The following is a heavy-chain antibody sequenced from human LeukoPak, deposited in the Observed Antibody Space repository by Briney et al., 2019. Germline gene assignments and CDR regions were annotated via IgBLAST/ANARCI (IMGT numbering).Heavy chain of an antibody. CDR2: IYTGGNT. V-gene: IGHV3-53*01. CDR3: ARGRPPYYFDY. CDR1: GFPVSSNY. Sequence: QPGGSLRLSCTASGFPVSSNYMTWVRQAPGKGLEWVSVIYTGGNTDHADSVQGRFTLSRDNSKNTPYLHMNSLRVEDTAVYYCARGRPPYYFDYWGQGTLVTVSS. J-gene: IGHJ4*02.